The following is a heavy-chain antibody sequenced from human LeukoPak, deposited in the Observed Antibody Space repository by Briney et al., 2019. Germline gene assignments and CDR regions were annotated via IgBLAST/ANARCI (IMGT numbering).Heavy chain of an antibody. D-gene: IGHD3-22*01. Sequence: PGGSLRLSCAASGFTFSSYSMNWVRQAPGKGLEWVSSISSSSSYIYYADSVKGRFTISRDNAKNSLYLQMNSLRAEDTAVYYCARGVTYYYDSSGYYSFDYCGQGTLVTVSS. CDR2: ISSSSSYI. J-gene: IGHJ4*02. CDR1: GFTFSSYS. CDR3: ARGVTYYYDSSGYYSFDY. V-gene: IGHV3-21*01.